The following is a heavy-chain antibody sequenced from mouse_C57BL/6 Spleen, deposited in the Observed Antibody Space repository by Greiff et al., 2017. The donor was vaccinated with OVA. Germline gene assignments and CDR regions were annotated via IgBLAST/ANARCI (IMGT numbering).Heavy chain of an antibody. D-gene: IGHD2-5*01. J-gene: IGHJ4*01. CDR3: ARPYYSNQYYYAMDY. CDR1: GFSLTSYG. CDR2: IWSGGST. Sequence: VKLVESGPGLVQPSQSLSITCTVSGFSLTSYGVHWVRQSPGKGLEWLGVIWSGGSTDYNAAFISRLSISKDNSKSQVFFKMNSLQPDDTAIYYCARPYYSNQYYYAMDYWGQGTSVTVSS. V-gene: IGHV2-2*01.